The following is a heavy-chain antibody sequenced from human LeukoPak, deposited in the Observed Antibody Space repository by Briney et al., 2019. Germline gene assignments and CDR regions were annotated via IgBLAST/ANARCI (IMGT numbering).Heavy chain of an antibody. CDR2: MNPNSGNT. CDR1: GYTFTSYD. D-gene: IGHD3-3*01. V-gene: IGHV1-8*03. Sequence: GASVKVSCKASGYTFTSYDINWVRQATGQGLEWMGWMNPNSGNTGYAQKFQGRVTITRNTSISTAYKELSSLRSEDTAVYYCARVSGLRSGDAFDIWGQGTMVTVSS. CDR3: ARVSGLRSGDAFDI. J-gene: IGHJ3*02.